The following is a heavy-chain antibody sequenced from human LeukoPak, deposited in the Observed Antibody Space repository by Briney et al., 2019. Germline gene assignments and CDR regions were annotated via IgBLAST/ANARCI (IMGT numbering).Heavy chain of an antibody. CDR3: ARDKTYYYDSDAFDI. V-gene: IGHV4-4*02. Sequence: SGTLSLTCAVSGGSISSSNWWSWVRQPPGKGLEWIGEIYHSGSTNYNPSLKSRVTISVDKSKNLLSLKLSSVTAADTAVYYCARDKTYYYDSDAFDIWGQGTMVTVSS. J-gene: IGHJ3*02. CDR1: GGSISSSNW. CDR2: IYHSGST. D-gene: IGHD3-22*01.